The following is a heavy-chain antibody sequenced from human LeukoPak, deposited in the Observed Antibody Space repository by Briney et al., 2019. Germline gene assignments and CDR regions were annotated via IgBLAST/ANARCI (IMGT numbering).Heavy chain of an antibody. CDR3: ARQETSSYNGAFDI. Sequence: GGSLRLSCAVSGFTFSSYNMHWVRQAPGKGLEWVANIKKDGSEKYYVDSVKGRFTISRDNAKNSLYLQMNSLRADDTAVYYCARQETSSYNGAFDIWGQGTMVTVSS. D-gene: IGHD1-26*01. V-gene: IGHV3-7*01. CDR1: GFTFSSYN. CDR2: IKKDGSEK. J-gene: IGHJ3*02.